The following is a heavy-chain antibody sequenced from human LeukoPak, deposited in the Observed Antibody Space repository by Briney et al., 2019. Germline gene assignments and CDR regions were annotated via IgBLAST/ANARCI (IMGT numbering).Heavy chain of an antibody. Sequence: GGSVRLSCAVSGFTFISYGMQWVRQAPGKGLAWVSRSNTDGSSPTYADSVKGRFTISRDNAKNTLYLQMNSLRAEDTAVYYCARELPREVTLDYWGQGTLVTVLS. V-gene: IGHV3-74*01. CDR2: SNTDGSSP. D-gene: IGHD2-21*02. CDR3: ARELPREVTLDY. J-gene: IGHJ4*01. CDR1: GFTFISYG.